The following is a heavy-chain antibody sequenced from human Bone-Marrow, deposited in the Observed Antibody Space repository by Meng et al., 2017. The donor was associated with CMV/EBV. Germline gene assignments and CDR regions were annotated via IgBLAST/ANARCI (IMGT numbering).Heavy chain of an antibody. CDR3: AREYSSSSRRFDY. D-gene: IGHD6-6*01. CDR2: VNLDGSEK. J-gene: IGHJ4*02. CDR1: GFIFSGFW. Sequence: GESLKISCEASGFIFSGFWMSWVRQAPGKGLEWVANVNLDGSEKKYLDSVKGRFTISRDNAKNSLYLQMNSLRAEDTAVYYCAREYSSSSRRFDYWGQGTLVTVSS. V-gene: IGHV3-7*01.